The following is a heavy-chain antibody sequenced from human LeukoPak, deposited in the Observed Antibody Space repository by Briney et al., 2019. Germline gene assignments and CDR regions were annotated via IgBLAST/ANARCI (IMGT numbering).Heavy chain of an antibody. D-gene: IGHD6-19*01. J-gene: IGHJ4*02. CDR2: IYHTGAT. CDR3: ARYGVSGWVIDN. CDR1: GASISSYY. V-gene: IGHV4-59*08. Sequence: SETLSLTCTVFGASISSYYWTWIRQSPGQGLERIGYIYHTGATSYNPSLKSRVTMSIDTSKKQFSLKLTSVTAADTAVYFCARYGVSGWVIDNWGQGTLVTVSS.